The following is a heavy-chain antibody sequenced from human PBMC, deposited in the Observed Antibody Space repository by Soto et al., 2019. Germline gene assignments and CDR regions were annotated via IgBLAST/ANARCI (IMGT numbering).Heavy chain of an antibody. J-gene: IGHJ4*02. CDR2: ISWNSGSI. CDR1: GFTFDDYA. CDR3: AKGPYGSGSYYADY. V-gene: IGHV3-9*01. D-gene: IGHD3-10*01. Sequence: EVQLVESGGGLVQPGRSLRLSCAASGFTFDDYAMHWVRQAPGKGLEWVSGISWNSGSIGYADSVKGRFTISRDNAKNSLYLQMNSLRAEDTALYYCAKGPYGSGSYYADYWGQGTLVTVSS.